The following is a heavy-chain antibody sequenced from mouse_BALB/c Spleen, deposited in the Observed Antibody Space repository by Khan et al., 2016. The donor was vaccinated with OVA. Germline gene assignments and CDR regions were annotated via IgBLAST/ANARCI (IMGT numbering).Heavy chain of an antibody. CDR2: ISPGSGDT. CDR1: GYTFTDYY. Sequence: QVQLKESGAELARPGASVKLSCKASGYTFTDYYINWVKQRTGQDLEWIGEISPGSGDTYYNEKFKGKATLTADNSSSTAYMQLSSLTSEASAVYFCARRNYFGYTFAYWGQGTLVTVSA. V-gene: IGHV1-77*01. D-gene: IGHD1-2*01. CDR3: ARRNYFGYTFAY. J-gene: IGHJ3*01.